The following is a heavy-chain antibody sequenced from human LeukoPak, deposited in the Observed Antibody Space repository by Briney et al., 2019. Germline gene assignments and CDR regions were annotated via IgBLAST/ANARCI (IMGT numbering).Heavy chain of an antibody. J-gene: IGHJ3*02. D-gene: IGHD3-22*01. CDR2: IYYSGST. CDR1: GGSISSGGYY. CDR3: ARGHRNYYDSYGAFDI. V-gene: IGHV4-61*08. Sequence: SETLSLTCTVSGGSISSGGYYWSWIRQPPGKGLEWIGYIYYSGSTNYNPSLKSRVTISVDTSKNQFSLKLSSVTAADTAVYYCARGHRNYYDSYGAFDIWGQGTMVTVSS.